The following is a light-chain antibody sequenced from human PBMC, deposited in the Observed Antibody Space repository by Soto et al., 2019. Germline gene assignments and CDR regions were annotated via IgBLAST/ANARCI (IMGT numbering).Light chain of an antibody. Sequence: QSALTQPPSESGSPGQSVTISCSGTISDVGGYISVSWYQQHPGQAPILIIYEVNKRPSGVPDRFSGSKFDNTASLTVSGLQTEDEADYYCSSYAGSNNHVLFGGGTKLTVL. V-gene: IGLV2-8*01. CDR1: ISDVGGYIS. CDR2: EVN. J-gene: IGLJ2*01. CDR3: SSYAGSNNHVL.